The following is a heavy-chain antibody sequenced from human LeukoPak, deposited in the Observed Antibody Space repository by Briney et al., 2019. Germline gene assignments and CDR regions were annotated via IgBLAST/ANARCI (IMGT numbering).Heavy chain of an antibody. J-gene: IGHJ4*02. Sequence: GASVKVSCKASGYTFISYGISWVRQAPGQGLEWMGWISAYNGNTNYAQKLQGRVTMTTDTSTSTAYMELRSLRSDDTAVYYCARVVYYDFWSGPYYFDYWGQGTLVTVSS. CDR3: ARVVYYDFWSGPYYFDY. CDR2: ISAYNGNT. D-gene: IGHD3-3*01. V-gene: IGHV1-18*01. CDR1: GYTFISYG.